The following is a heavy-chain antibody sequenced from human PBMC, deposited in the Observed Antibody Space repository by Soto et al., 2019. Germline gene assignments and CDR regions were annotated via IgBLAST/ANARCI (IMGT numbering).Heavy chain of an antibody. V-gene: IGHV1-2*02. CDR1: GYNFSDYY. J-gene: IGHJ5*02. D-gene: IGHD2-8*02. CDR2: VSPKSGGT. Sequence: ASVKVSCKASGYNFSDYYIHWVRQAPGQGLEWLGWVSPKSGGTNYAQKLKGRVTMTRDTSSNTVYMDLSGLKSDDTAVFYCAREISGGGTLNWFDPWGQGTLVTVSS. CDR3: AREISGGGTLNWFDP.